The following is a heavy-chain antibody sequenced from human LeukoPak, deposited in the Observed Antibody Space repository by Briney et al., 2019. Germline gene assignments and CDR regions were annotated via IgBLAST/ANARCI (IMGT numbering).Heavy chain of an antibody. Sequence: VASVTVSCKVSGYTLTELSMHWVRQAPGKGLEWMGGFDPEDGETIYAQKFQGRVTMTEDTSTDTAYMELSSLKSEDTAVYYCATGMLGATFDIWGQGTMVTVSS. V-gene: IGHV1-24*01. CDR2: FDPEDGET. CDR3: ATGMLGATFDI. J-gene: IGHJ3*02. D-gene: IGHD1-26*01. CDR1: GYTLTELS.